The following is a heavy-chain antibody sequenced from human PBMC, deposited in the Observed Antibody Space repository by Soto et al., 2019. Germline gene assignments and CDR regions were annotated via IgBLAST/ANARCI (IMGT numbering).Heavy chain of an antibody. Sequence: PSETLSLTCAVSGYSISSGHYWGWIRQPPGKGLEWIGSIYHSGSTYYNPSLKSRVTISVDTSKNQFSLKLSSVTAADTAVYYCARDETHDFWSGYYVYYYYGMDVWGQGTTVTVSS. CDR2: IYHSGST. CDR1: GYSISSGHY. CDR3: ARDETHDFWSGYYVYYYYGMDV. V-gene: IGHV4-38-2*02. J-gene: IGHJ6*02. D-gene: IGHD3-3*01.